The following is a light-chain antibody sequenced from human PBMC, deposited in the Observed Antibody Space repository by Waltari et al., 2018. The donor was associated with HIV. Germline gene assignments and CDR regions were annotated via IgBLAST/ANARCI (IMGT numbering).Light chain of an antibody. CDR2: KVS. Sequence: DIQMTQSPSTLSASVGDRVTITCRASRNIRNWLAWYQQKPGKAPKLLIYKVSTLESGVTSRFSGSGSGTEFTLTISGLQPDDSATYYCQQFNYFWTFGQGTKVEIK. V-gene: IGKV1-5*03. CDR3: QQFNYFWT. J-gene: IGKJ1*01. CDR1: RNIRNW.